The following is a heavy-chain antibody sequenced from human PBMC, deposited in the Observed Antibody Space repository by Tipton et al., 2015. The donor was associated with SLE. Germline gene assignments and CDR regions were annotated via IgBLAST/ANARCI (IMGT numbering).Heavy chain of an antibody. CDR2: IYYSGST. CDR1: GGSISSSSYY. J-gene: IGHJ6*03. Sequence: TLSLTCTVSGGSISSSSYYWGWTRQPPGKGLEWIGSIYYSGSTYYNPSLKSRVTISVDTSKNQFSLKLSSVTAADTAQYYCARINVPTAMDFYYYYMDVWGNGTTVTVSS. CDR3: ARINVPTAMDFYYYYMDV. V-gene: IGHV4-39*07. D-gene: IGHD2-2*01.